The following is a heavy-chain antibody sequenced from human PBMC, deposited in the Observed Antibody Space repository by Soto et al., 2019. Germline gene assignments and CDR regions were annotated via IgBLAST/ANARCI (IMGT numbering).Heavy chain of an antibody. CDR3: ARDPQYSSRWYTNWFDP. D-gene: IGHD6-13*01. Sequence: GASVKVSCKASGYTFSNFSMHWVRQAPGQRLEWMGRIIPILGIANYAQKFQGRVTITADKSTSTAYMELSSLRSEDTAVYYCARDPQYSSRWYTNWFDPWG. J-gene: IGHJ5*02. CDR1: GYTFSNFS. V-gene: IGHV1-69*04. CDR2: IIPILGIA.